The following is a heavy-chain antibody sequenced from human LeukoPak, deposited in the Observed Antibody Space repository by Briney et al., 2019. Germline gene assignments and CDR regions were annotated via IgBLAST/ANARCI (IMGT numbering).Heavy chain of an antibody. Sequence: PGGSLRLSCAASGFTFTSYSMNWVRQAPGKGLEWVSSITSIGSYIYYADSLKGRFTISRDNAKNSLYLQMNSLRAEDTAVYYCARYDLAMSFDYWGQGTLVTVSS. J-gene: IGHJ4*02. V-gene: IGHV3-21*01. D-gene: IGHD3/OR15-3a*01. CDR3: ARYDLAMSFDY. CDR2: ITSIGSYI. CDR1: GFTFTSYS.